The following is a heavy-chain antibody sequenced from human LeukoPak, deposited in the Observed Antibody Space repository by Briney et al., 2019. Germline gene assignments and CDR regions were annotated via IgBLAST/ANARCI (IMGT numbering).Heavy chain of an antibody. D-gene: IGHD2-2*01. CDR2: INPNSGGI. Sequence: ASVKVSCKASGYTFTGYYIHWVRQAPGQGLEWMGWINPNSGGINYAQKFQGRVTMTRDTSISTAYMELSRLRSDDTAVYYCARASFYCSSTSCYLYGMDVWGQGTTVTVSS. CDR3: ARASFYCSSTSCYLYGMDV. CDR1: GYTFTGYY. J-gene: IGHJ6*02. V-gene: IGHV1-2*02.